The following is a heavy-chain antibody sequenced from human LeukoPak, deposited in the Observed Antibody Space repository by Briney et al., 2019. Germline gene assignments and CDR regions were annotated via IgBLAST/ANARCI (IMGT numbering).Heavy chain of an antibody. CDR1: GASITSYY. J-gene: IGHJ4*02. Sequence: PSETLSLTCTVSGASITSYYWNWVRQPPGKGLEWIGYFYYSGSDNYNPSLKSRITISVDTSKNQFSLKLSSVTAADAAVYYCVRGFCSGAPCYRFDYWGQGTRVTVSS. CDR3: VRGFCSGAPCYRFDY. D-gene: IGHD2-15*01. V-gene: IGHV4-59*01. CDR2: FYYSGSD.